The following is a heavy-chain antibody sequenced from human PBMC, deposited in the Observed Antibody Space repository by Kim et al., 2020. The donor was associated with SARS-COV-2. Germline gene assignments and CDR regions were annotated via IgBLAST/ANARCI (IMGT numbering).Heavy chain of an antibody. CDR2: IYPGDSGT. CDR3: ARQGHDFGQSWRSWAFGMDV. CDR1: GYHFPLYG. J-gene: IGHJ6*02. V-gene: IGHV5-51*01. Sequence: GESLKISCQGSGYHFPLYGISWVRQLPGKGLDWMGIIYPGDSGTIYSPSFRGHVTLSFDRSVNTAYLQWGSLKDSDTAIYYCARQGHDFGQSWRSWAFGMDVWGPGTTVTVSS. D-gene: IGHD3-16*01.